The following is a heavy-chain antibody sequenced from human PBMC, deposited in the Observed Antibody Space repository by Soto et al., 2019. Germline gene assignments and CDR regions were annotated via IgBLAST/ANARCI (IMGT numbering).Heavy chain of an antibody. CDR3: ARDLAAHWAYGMDV. V-gene: IGHV3-74*01. J-gene: IGHJ6*02. CDR2: INSDGSST. D-gene: IGHD6-13*01. Sequence: TXESLSLSCAASGFTFSSYGMHWVRQAPGKGLVWVSRINSDGSSTSYADSVKGRFTISRDNAKNTLYLQMNSLRAEDTAVYYCARDLAAHWAYGMDVWGQGTTVTVSS. CDR1: GFTFSSYG.